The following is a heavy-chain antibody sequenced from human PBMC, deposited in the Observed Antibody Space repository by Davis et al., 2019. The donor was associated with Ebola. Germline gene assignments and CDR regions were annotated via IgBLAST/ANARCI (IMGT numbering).Heavy chain of an antibody. J-gene: IGHJ4*02. Sequence: PGGSLRLSCVASGFTFNSHVLSWVRQVPGKGLEWVSGVSGSGCGSDYVDSVKGRFTISRDNSKSTVFLHMSSLRVEDTAIYYCAKGEKVVGPTHFDSWGQGTLVTVSA. CDR2: VSGSGCGS. V-gene: IGHV3-23*01. D-gene: IGHD1-26*01. CDR3: AKGEKVVGPTHFDS. CDR1: GFTFNSHV.